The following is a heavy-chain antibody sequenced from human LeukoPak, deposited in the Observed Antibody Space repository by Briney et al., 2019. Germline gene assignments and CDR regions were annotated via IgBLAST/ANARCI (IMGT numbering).Heavy chain of an antibody. V-gene: IGHV1-18*01. J-gene: IGHJ4*02. CDR1: GYTFTSYG. CDR2: ISAYNGNT. D-gene: IGHD6-13*01. CDR3: ARDRPGTSSWYANY. Sequence: GASVKVSCRASGYTFTSYGISWVRQAPGQGLEWMGWISAYNGNTKYARKVQGRVTMTTDTSTSTAYMELRSLESDDTAVYYCARDRPGTSSWYANYWGQGTLVTVS.